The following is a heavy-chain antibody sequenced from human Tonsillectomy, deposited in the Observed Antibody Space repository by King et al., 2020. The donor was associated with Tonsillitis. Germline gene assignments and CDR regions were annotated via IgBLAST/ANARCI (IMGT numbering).Heavy chain of an antibody. CDR3: ARVKEMATYRVVFDI. J-gene: IGHJ3*02. CDR2: IWYDGSNK. V-gene: IGHV3-33*08. CDR1: GFTFSSYG. D-gene: IGHD5-24*01. Sequence: VQLVESGGGVVQPGRSLRLSCAASGFTFSSYGMHWVRQAPGKGLEWVAVIWYDGSNKYYADSVKGRFTISRDNSKNTLYLHMNSLRPEATAIYYCARVKEMATYRVVFDIGRQGTMVTVSS.